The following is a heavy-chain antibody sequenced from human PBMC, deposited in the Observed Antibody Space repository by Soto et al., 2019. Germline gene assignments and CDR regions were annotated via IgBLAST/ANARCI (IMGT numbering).Heavy chain of an antibody. V-gene: IGHV1-69*01. D-gene: IGHD2-2*01. CDR3: ARWSPAARANSWFDP. J-gene: IGHJ5*02. Sequence: VQLVESGGGLVQPGGSLRLSCAASGFTFSSYAISWVRQAPGQGLEWMGGIIPIFGTANYAQKFQGRVTITADESTSTAYMELSSLRSEDTAVYYCARWSPAARANSWFDPWGQGTLVTVSS. CDR1: GFTFSSYA. CDR2: IIPIFGTA.